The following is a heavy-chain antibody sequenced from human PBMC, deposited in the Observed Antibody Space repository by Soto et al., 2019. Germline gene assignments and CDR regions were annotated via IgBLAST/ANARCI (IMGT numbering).Heavy chain of an antibody. J-gene: IGHJ4*02. D-gene: IGHD4-4*01. Sequence: TSETLSLTCTVSGGSISSGGYYWSWIRQHPGKGLEWIGYIYYSGSTYYNPSLKSRVTISVDTSKNQFSLKLSSVTAADTAVYYCARVSYTVTTLVDYWGQGTLVTVSS. CDR1: GGSISSGGYY. CDR3: ARVSYTVTTLVDY. V-gene: IGHV4-31*02. CDR2: IYYSGST.